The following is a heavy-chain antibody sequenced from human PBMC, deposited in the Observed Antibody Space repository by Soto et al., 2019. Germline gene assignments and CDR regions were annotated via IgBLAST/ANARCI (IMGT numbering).Heavy chain of an antibody. Sequence: GXSVKVSCKASVFMSTNYNFHWVRQAPGQSLEWMGRVSAGNGNTQYSQKFQGRVTISRNTSATTAFMELSSLGFEDTAVYYCATDYGSNWRLWGQGTLVTVSS. D-gene: IGHD4-17*01. CDR2: VSAGNGNT. J-gene: IGHJ4*02. CDR3: ATDYGSNWRL. V-gene: IGHV1-3*01. CDR1: VFMSTNYN.